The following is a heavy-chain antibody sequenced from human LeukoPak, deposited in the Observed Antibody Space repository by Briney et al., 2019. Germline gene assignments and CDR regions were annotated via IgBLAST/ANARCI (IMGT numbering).Heavy chain of an antibody. CDR3: ARDNQLLDDAFDI. CDR2: IKPNSGGT. CDR1: GYTFTGYY. J-gene: IGHJ3*02. D-gene: IGHD2-2*01. Sequence: ASVKVSCKASGYTFTGYYMHWVRQAPGQGLEWMGWIKPNSGGTNYAQKFQGRVTMTRDTSISTAYMELSRLRSDDTAVYYCARDNQLLDDAFDIWGQGTMVTVSS. V-gene: IGHV1-2*02.